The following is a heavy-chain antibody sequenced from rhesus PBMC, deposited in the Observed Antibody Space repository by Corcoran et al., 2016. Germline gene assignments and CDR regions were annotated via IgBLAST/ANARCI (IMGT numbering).Heavy chain of an antibody. CDR2: INSGGGST. CDR1: GFTFSSYW. D-gene: IGHD4-35*01. Sequence: EVQLVESGGGLAKPGGSLRLSCAASGFTFSSYWMNWVRQTPGKGLEWISAINSGGGSTYYADSVKGRFTRSRDNSKNTLSLQMNSLRAEDTAVYYCAKEPTVTTSGYWGQGVLVTVSS. V-gene: IGHV3S42*01. J-gene: IGHJ4*01. CDR3: AKEPTVTTSGY.